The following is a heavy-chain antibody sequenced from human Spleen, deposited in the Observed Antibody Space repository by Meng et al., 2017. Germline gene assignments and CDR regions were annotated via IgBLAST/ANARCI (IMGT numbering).Heavy chain of an antibody. V-gene: IGHV4-61*01. CDR2: IYDSGST. J-gene: IGHJ5*02. D-gene: IGHD2-2*01. CDR3: ARWVVPSTITTGGFDP. Sequence: QVPVPAPAPGLVRPSETLSLTCTVYGGSVSSSSYDWSWIRQPPGKGLEYIGYIYDSGSTNYNPSLKSRVIISVDTSKNQFSLKLNSVTAADTAVYYCARWVVPSTITTGGFDPWGQGTLVTVSS. CDR1: GGSVSSSSYD.